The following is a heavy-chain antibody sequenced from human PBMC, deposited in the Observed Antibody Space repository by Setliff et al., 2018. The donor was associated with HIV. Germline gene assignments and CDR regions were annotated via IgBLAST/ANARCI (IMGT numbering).Heavy chain of an antibody. CDR1: GFSFNSYG. D-gene: IGHD3-10*01. V-gene: IGHV3-33*08. CDR3: ARDQLAMVRRNGMDV. J-gene: IGHJ6*02. Sequence: GGSLRLSCTFWGFSFNSYGMHWVRQAPGKGLEWVASIWYDERHKFYADSVKGRFTISRDNSKNTLYVQMNSLRVEDTAVYYCARDQLAMVRRNGMDVWGQGTTVTVSS. CDR2: IWYDERHK.